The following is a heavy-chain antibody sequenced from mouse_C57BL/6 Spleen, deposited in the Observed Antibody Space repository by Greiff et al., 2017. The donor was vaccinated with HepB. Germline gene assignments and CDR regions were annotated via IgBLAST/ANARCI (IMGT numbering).Heavy chain of an antibody. D-gene: IGHD1-1*01. CDR3: TRWATVVDYYFDY. CDR1: GYTFTDYE. Sequence: VQRVESGAELVRPGASVTLSCKASGYTFTDYEMHWVKQTPVHGLEWIGAIDPETGGTAYNQKFKGKAILTADKSSSTAYMELRSLTSEDSAVYYCTRWATVVDYYFDYWGQGTTLTVSS. CDR2: IDPETGGT. J-gene: IGHJ2*01. V-gene: IGHV1-15*01.